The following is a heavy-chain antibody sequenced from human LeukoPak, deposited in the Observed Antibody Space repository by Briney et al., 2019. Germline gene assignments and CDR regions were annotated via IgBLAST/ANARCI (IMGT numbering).Heavy chain of an antibody. D-gene: IGHD5-18*01. CDR1: GFTFSHCG. Sequence: GGSLRLSCAASGFTFSHCGMHWVRQAPGEGLEWVAIIRYDGSNKYYADSVKGRFTISRVNSKNTLYLQMNSLGVEDTAVYYCTRDIDSNYFDYWGQGTLVTVSS. J-gene: IGHJ4*02. CDR2: IRYDGSNK. CDR3: TRDIDSNYFDY. V-gene: IGHV3-30*02.